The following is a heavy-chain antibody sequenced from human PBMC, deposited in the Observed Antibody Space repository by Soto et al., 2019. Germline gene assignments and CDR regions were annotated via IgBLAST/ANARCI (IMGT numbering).Heavy chain of an antibody. J-gene: IGHJ4*02. CDR2: ISYEGSHT. CDR1: GLTFNNYG. CDR3: AKDRGRYSGSGSYPVY. Sequence: QVQLVESGGGVVQPGRSLRLSCAASGLTFNNYGMHWVRQAPGKGLEWVAVISYEGSHTFYADSVKGRFTISRDNSKNTLYLQMISLRPEDTAVYYCAKDRGRYSGSGSYPVYWGQGALVTVSS. D-gene: IGHD3-10*01. V-gene: IGHV3-30*18.